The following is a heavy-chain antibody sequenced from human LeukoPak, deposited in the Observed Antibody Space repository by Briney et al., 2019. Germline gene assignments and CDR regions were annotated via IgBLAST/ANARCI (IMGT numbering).Heavy chain of an antibody. Sequence: GGSLRLSCAASGFTVSSNYMSRVRQAPGKGLEWVSVIYSGGGTFYADSVKGRFTISRDNSKNTLYLQMNSLRAEDTAVYYCARAGGLRIAVAPIDCWGQGTLVTVSS. D-gene: IGHD6-19*01. CDR3: ARAGGLRIAVAPIDC. V-gene: IGHV3-53*01. J-gene: IGHJ4*02. CDR2: IYSGGGT. CDR1: GFTVSSNY.